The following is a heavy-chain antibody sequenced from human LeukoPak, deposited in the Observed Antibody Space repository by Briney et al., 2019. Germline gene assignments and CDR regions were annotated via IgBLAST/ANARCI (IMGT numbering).Heavy chain of an antibody. CDR2: ISHDGSID. D-gene: IGHD2-21*01. V-gene: IGHV3-30*04. CDR3: ARGLSPYSRGHDAFDI. J-gene: IGHJ3*02. Sequence: GGSLRPSCEVSGFTFSDYAMHWVRQAPGKGLQWLALISHDGSIDYYADSVKGRFTVSRDNSKNTIYLQMNSLRAEDTAVYYCARGLSPYSRGHDAFDIWGQGTMVTVSS. CDR1: GFTFSDYA.